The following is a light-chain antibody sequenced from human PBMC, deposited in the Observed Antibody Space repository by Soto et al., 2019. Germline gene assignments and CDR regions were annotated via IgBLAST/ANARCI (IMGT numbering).Light chain of an antibody. V-gene: IGKV3-11*01. Sequence: EIVLTQSPATLSLSPGERATLSCRASQSIGIYLTWYRQKPGQAPRLLIYGASNRATGIPARISGSGSGTDCTLTITSLEAEDFAVYYCQHRSSLPGTWTFGQGTKVEIK. J-gene: IGKJ1*01. CDR2: GAS. CDR1: QSIGIY. CDR3: QHRSSLPGTWT.